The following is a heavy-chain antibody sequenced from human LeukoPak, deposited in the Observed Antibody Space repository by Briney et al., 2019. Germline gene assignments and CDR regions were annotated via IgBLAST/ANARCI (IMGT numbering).Heavy chain of an antibody. Sequence: NSGGSLRLSCAASGFTFSDYYMSWIRKAPGKGLEWVSYISSSGSTIYYADSVKGRFTISRDNAKNSLYLQMNSLRAEDTAVYYCAREGIAASYYYYYGMDVWGQGTTVTVSS. D-gene: IGHD6-13*01. J-gene: IGHJ6*02. CDR2: ISSSGSTI. V-gene: IGHV3-11*01. CDR1: GFTFSDYY. CDR3: AREGIAASYYYYYGMDV.